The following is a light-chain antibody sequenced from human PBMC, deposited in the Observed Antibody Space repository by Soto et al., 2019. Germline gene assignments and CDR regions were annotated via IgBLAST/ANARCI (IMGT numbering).Light chain of an antibody. Sequence: DIQMTQSPSTLSASVGDRVTITCRASQSISIWLAWYQQKPGKAPNILIYDASTLVSGVPSRFSGSGSETEVTLTISSLQPDDFATYYCQQYNNYFSWTFGQGTKVEIK. V-gene: IGKV1-5*01. CDR1: QSISIW. CDR3: QQYNNYFSWT. CDR2: DAS. J-gene: IGKJ1*01.